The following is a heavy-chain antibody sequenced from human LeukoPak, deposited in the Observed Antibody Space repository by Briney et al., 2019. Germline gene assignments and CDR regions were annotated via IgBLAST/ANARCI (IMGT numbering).Heavy chain of an antibody. Sequence: GSLRLSCAASGFTFSSYSMNWVRQPPGKGLEWIGDISHSGSTTYKPSLKSRVTMSVDTSKKQFSLRLSSVTAADTAVYYCARGLDAGFWFDPWGQGTLVTVSS. J-gene: IGHJ5*02. CDR1: GFTFSSYS. CDR3: ARGLDAGFWFDP. V-gene: IGHV4-34*01. CDR2: ISHSGST. D-gene: IGHD2-2*01.